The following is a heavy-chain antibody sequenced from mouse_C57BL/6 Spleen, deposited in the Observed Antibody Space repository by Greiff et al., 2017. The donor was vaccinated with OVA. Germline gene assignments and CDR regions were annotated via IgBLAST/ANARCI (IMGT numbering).Heavy chain of an antibody. Sequence: LQESGPGLVQPSQSLSITCTVSGFSLTSYGVHWVRQSPGKGLEWLGVIWSGGSTDYNAAFISRLSISKDNSKSQVFIKMNSLQANDTAIYYCARTPDGYYCYFDVWGTGTTVTVSS. CDR2: IWSGGST. V-gene: IGHV2-2*02. D-gene: IGHD2-3*01. J-gene: IGHJ1*03. CDR3: ARTPDGYYCYFDV. CDR1: GFSLTSYG.